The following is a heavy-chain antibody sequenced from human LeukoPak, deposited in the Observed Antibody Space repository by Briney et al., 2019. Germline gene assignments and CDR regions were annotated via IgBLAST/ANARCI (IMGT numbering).Heavy chain of an antibody. D-gene: IGHD3-10*01. V-gene: IGHV3-23*01. J-gene: IGHJ4*02. CDR2: ISGSGGAT. CDR1: GFTFNTYG. Sequence: GGSLRLSCAASGFTFNTYGMSWVRQAPGKGLEWVSGISGSGGATYYADPVKGRFTISRDDPHNTLYLQMNSLRAEDTAVYFCARGGVDYYGSGTYYLVYYFDYWGQGALVTVSS. CDR3: ARGGVDYYGSGTYYLVYYFDY.